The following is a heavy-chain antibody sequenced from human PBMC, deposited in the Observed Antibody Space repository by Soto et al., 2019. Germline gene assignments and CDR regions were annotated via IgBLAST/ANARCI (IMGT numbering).Heavy chain of an antibody. CDR3: ARYGSGSISTIY. CDR2: ISSSSSYT. J-gene: IGHJ4*02. V-gene: IGHV3-11*05. Sequence: QVQLVESGGGLVKPGGSLRLSCAASGFTFSDYYISWIRQAPGKGLEWVSYISSSSSYTNYADSVKGRFTISRDNAKNSLYLQMNSLRAEDTAVYYCARYGSGSISTIYWGQGTLVTVSS. CDR1: GFTFSDYY. D-gene: IGHD3-10*01.